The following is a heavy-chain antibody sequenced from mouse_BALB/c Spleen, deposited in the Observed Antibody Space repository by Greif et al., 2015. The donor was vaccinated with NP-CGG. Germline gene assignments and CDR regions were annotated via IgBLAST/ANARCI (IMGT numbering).Heavy chain of an antibody. V-gene: IGHV5-6*01. CDR2: ISSGGSYT. D-gene: IGHD4-1*01. Sequence: EVHLVESGGNLVKPGGSLKLSCAASGFTFSSYGMSWVRQTPDKRLEWVATISSGGSYTYYPDSVKGRFTISRDNAKNTLYLQMSSLKSEDTAMYYCVWDVEGSLYAMDYWGQGTSVTVSS. CDR3: VWDVEGSLYAMDY. CDR1: GFTFSSYG. J-gene: IGHJ4*01.